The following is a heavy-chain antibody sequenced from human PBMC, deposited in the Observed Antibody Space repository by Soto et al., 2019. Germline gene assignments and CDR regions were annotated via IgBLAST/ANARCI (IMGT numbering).Heavy chain of an antibody. D-gene: IGHD3-22*01. Sequence: QITLKESGPTLVKPTQTLTLTCTFSGFSLSTSGVGVGWIRQPPGKALEWLALIYWDDDKRYSPSPKSRLTLTKDTSKNQVVLTMTNMDPVDTATYYCAHSLIGYYYDSSGSNWFDPWGQGTLVTVSS. CDR3: AHSLIGYYYDSSGSNWFDP. CDR2: IYWDDDK. CDR1: GFSLSTSGVG. J-gene: IGHJ5*02. V-gene: IGHV2-5*02.